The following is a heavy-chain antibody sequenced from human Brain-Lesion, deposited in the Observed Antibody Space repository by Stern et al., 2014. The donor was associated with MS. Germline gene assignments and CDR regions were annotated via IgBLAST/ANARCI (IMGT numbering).Heavy chain of an antibody. Sequence: QLQLQESGPGLVKPSETLSLTCTVSGGSISSSTYYWAWIRQPPGKGLEWIGNIYYSGFTYYNPSLKSRVTISVDMSTNQFYLKLSSVTAADTAIYYCARHDSVPRPSQLYSARDRGPGYFDYWGQGTLVTVSS. CDR3: ARHDSVPRPSQLYSARDRGPGYFDY. J-gene: IGHJ4*02. V-gene: IGHV4-39*01. CDR2: IYYSGFT. D-gene: IGHD1-26*01. CDR1: GGSISSSTYY.